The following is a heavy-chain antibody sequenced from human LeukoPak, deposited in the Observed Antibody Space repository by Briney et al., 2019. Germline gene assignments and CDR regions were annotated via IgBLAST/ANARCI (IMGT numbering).Heavy chain of an antibody. D-gene: IGHD3-22*01. J-gene: IGHJ4*02. CDR1: GGSFSGYY. Sequence: SETLSLTCAVYGGSFSGYYWSWIRQPPGKGLEWIGEINHSGSTNYNPSLKSRVTMSVDTSKNQFSLKLSSVTAADTAVYYCARDHYDSSGYYIVDYWGQGTLVTVSS. CDR3: ARDHYDSSGYYIVDY. CDR2: INHSGST. V-gene: IGHV4-34*01.